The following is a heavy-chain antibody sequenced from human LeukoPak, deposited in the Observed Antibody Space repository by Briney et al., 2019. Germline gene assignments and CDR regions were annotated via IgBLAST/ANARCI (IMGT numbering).Heavy chain of an antibody. V-gene: IGHV1-2*04. D-gene: IGHD1-1*01. CDR1: GYTFTGYY. J-gene: IGHJ4*02. CDR2: INPNSGGT. CDR3: ARNTRSTLAYDY. Sequence: GASVKVSCKASGYTFTGYYLHWVRQAPGQGLEWMGWINPNSGGTNYAQKFQGWVTMTSDTSISTAYMELSRLTSDDTAVYYCARNTRSTLAYDYWGQGTLVTVSS.